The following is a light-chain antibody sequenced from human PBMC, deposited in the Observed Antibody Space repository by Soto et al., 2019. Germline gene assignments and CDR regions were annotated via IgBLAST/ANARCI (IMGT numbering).Light chain of an antibody. CDR2: IAS. CDR1: QSVSSNY. V-gene: IGKV3-20*01. J-gene: IGKJ1*01. Sequence: EIVLTQSPGTLSLFPGERATLSCRATQSVSSNYLACYQQKPGQAPRLLIYIASSRATGIPDRFSGSWSGTDFTLTISRLEPEDFAVYYCQQYGTSPWTFGQGTKVEIK. CDR3: QQYGTSPWT.